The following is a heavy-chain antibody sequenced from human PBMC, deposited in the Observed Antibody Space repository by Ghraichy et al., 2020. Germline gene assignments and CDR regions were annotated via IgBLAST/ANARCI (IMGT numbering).Heavy chain of an antibody. Sequence: GGSLRLSCAASGLTFSSFAMSWVRQAPGKGLEWVSVISDSGGSTYYADSVKGRFTISRDNSKKTLYLQMNSLRAEDTALYYCAKSGTLSPWGASDMWGPGTMVTVSS. V-gene: IGHV3-23*01. CDR1: GLTFSSFA. CDR2: ISDSGGST. CDR3: AKSGTLSPWGASDM. D-gene: IGHD1-1*01. J-gene: IGHJ3*02.